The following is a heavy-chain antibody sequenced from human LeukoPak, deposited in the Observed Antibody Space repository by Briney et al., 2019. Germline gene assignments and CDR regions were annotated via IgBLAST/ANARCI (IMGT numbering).Heavy chain of an antibody. D-gene: IGHD2/OR15-2a*01. V-gene: IGHV3-48*03. CDR3: ARERTTIVSGTTIGAY. J-gene: IGHJ4*02. CDR1: GFTFRSSE. Sequence: GGSLRLSCAASGFTFRSSEMNWVRQAPGKGLEWVSYISDGGKTKYYADSVKGRFTISRDNAKNSLYLQMNSLRADDTAVYYCARERTTIVSGTTIGAYWGQGTLVTVSS. CDR2: ISDGGKTK.